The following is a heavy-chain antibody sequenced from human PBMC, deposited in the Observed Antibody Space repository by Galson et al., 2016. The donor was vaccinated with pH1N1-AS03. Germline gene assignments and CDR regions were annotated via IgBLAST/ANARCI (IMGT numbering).Heavy chain of an antibody. CDR1: GYTFTSYY. J-gene: IGHJ4*02. CDR2: ISPGSGST. Sequence: SVKVSCKASGYTFTSYYMQWVRQAPGQGLEWMGIISPGSGSTNYAQKFQGRVTMTRDTSTSTVYMELSSLRSEDTAVYYCARMLYYDSSGYSHFEHWGQGTLVTVSS. V-gene: IGHV1-46*01. CDR3: ARMLYYDSSGYSHFEH. D-gene: IGHD3-22*01.